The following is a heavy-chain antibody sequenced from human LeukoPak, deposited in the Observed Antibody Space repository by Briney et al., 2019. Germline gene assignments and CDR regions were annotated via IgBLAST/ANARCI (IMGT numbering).Heavy chain of an antibody. CDR2: IYYSGST. V-gene: IGHV4-31*03. D-gene: IGHD3-22*01. J-gene: IGHJ4*02. CDR1: GGSISSGGYY. Sequence: PSQTLSLTCTVSGGSISSGGYYWSWIRQLPGKGLEWIGYIYYSGSTYYNPSLKSRVTISVDTSKNQFSLKLSSVTAADTAVYYCARDEDDSSGYYLNYWGQGTLVTVSS. CDR3: ARDEDDSSGYYLNY.